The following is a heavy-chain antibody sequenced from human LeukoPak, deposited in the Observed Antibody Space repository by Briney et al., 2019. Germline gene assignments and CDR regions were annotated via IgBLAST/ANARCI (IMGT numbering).Heavy chain of an antibody. Sequence: GGSLRLSCAASGFTFSSYWMSWVRQAPGKGLEWVANIKQDGSEKYYVDSVKGRFTISRDNVKNSLYLHMNSLSAEDTALYYCAKGKKITVAGLFDCWGQGTLVTVSS. V-gene: IGHV3-7*03. J-gene: IGHJ4*02. CDR1: GFTFSSYW. CDR3: AKGKKITVAGLFDC. CDR2: IKQDGSEK. D-gene: IGHD6-19*01.